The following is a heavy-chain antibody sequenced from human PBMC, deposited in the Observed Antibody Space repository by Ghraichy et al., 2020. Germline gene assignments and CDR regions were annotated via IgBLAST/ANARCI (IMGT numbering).Heavy chain of an antibody. J-gene: IGHJ6*02. V-gene: IGHV3-30-3*01. CDR3: ARVVSSGWPGKYYYGMDV. D-gene: IGHD6-19*01. CDR2: ISYDGTNE. Sequence: GGSLRLSCAASGFTFSSYAMHWVRQAPGKGLDWVAFISYDGTNEYHADSVKGRFTISRDNSKKTLFLQMNSLRPEDTAVYYCARVVSSGWPGKYYYGMDVWGQGTTVTVSS. CDR1: GFTFSSYA.